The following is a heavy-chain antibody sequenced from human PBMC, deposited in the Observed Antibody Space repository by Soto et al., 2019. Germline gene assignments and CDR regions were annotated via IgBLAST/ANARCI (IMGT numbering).Heavy chain of an antibody. D-gene: IGHD2-8*01. CDR1: GYSFMKYG. CDR3: AREASVLIPAAQPSSFDS. V-gene: IGHV1-18*01. CDR2: ISPYSGYT. Sequence: ASVKVSCKGFGYSFMKYGINWVRQAPGQGLEWVGWISPYSGYTHSAQKFHGRLTLTTDTAASTAYMELRILRSADTALYYCAREASVLIPAAQPSSFDSWGQGTLITVSS. J-gene: IGHJ4*02.